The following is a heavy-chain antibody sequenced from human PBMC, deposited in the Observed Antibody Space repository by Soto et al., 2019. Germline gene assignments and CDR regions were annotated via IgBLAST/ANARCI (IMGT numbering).Heavy chain of an antibody. CDR1: GFTFDDYA. J-gene: IGHJ4*02. D-gene: IGHD6-13*01. CDR2: ISWSSGNI. CDR3: AKDLSSSWYTGTPDY. V-gene: IGHV3-9*01. Sequence: GGSLRLSCAASGFTFDDYALHWVRQAPGKGLEWVSGISWSSGNIGYADPVKGRFTISRDNAKNSLYLQMNSLRPEDTALYYCAKDLSSSWYTGTPDYWGQGTLVTVSS.